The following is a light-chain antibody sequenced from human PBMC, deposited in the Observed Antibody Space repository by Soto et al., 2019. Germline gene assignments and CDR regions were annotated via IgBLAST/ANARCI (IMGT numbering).Light chain of an antibody. Sequence: EIVMTQSPATLSVSPGERATLSCRASQSVSSNLAWYQQKPGQAPRLLIYGASTRATGIPARFSGSGSGTELTLTISSLQSEYFAVYYCQQYNNWYTFGQGTKLEIK. CDR2: GAS. CDR1: QSVSSN. CDR3: QQYNNWYT. J-gene: IGKJ2*01. V-gene: IGKV3-15*01.